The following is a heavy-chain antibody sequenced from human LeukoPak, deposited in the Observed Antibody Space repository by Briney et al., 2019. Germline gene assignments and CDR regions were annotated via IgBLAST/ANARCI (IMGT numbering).Heavy chain of an antibody. CDR2: IYSGGST. CDR3: ARGDNWGASGWFDP. J-gene: IGHJ5*02. CDR1: GFTVSSNY. D-gene: IGHD7-27*01. V-gene: IGHV3-53*01. Sequence: GGSLRLSCAASGFTVSSNYMSWVRQAPGKGLEWVSVIYSGGSTYYADSVKGRFTISRDNSKNTLYLQMNSLRAEDTAVYYCARGDNWGASGWFDPWGQGTLVTVSS.